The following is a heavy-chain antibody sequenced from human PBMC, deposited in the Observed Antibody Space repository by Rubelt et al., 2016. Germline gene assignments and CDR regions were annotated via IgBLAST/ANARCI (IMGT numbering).Heavy chain of an antibody. CDR2: IYSSGST. CDR1: GGSMNNYY. CDR3: AGRGGSSGYYYFDY. V-gene: IGHV4-59*01. D-gene: IGHD3-22*01. Sequence: QVQLQESGPGLVKPSETLSLTCTVSGGSMNNYYWNWIRQSPGKGLEWIGYIYSSGSTNYNPSLKSRVTISVDSPKNQFSLKLSSVTAADTAVYYCAGRGGSSGYYYFDYSGQGTLVTVSS. J-gene: IGHJ4*02.